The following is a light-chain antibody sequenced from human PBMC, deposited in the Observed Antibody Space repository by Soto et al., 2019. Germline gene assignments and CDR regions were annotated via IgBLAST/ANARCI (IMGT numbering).Light chain of an antibody. CDR2: VGTGGIVG. V-gene: IGLV9-49*01. Sequence: QSVLTQPPSASASLGASVTLTCTLSSGYRNYNVDWYQQRPGKGPRFVMRVGTGGIVGSKGDGIPDRFSVLGSGLNRYLTIKNIQEEDESDYHCGADHGSGSNFVSWVFGGGTKVTVL. J-gene: IGLJ3*02. CDR3: GADHGSGSNFVSWV. CDR1: SGYRNYN.